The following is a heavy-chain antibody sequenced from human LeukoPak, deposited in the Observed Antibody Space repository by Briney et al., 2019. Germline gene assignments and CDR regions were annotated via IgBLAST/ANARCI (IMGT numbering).Heavy chain of an antibody. CDR3: ARGKEGGNSPYFDY. J-gene: IGHJ4*02. CDR1: GGTFSSYA. V-gene: IGHV1-69*13. CDR2: IIPIFGTV. Sequence: GASVKVSCKASGGTFSSYAISWVRQAPGQGLEWMGGIIPIFGTVNYAQKFQGRVTITADESTSTAYMELSSLRSEDTAVYYCARGKEGGNSPYFDYWGQGTLVTVSS. D-gene: IGHD4-23*01.